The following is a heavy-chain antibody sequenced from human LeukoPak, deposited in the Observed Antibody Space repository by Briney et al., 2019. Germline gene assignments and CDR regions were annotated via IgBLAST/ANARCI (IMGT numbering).Heavy chain of an antibody. CDR3: ARVQAKYYDFWSPPGWYFDY. CDR2: IYYSGST. J-gene: IGHJ4*02. V-gene: IGHV4-59*12. CDR1: GGSISSYY. Sequence: PSETLSLTCTVSGGSISSYYWSWIRQPPGKGLEWIGYIYYSGSTNYTPSLKSRVTISVDTSKNQFSLKLSSVTAADTAVYYCARVQAKYYDFWSPPGWYFDYWGQGTLVTVSS. D-gene: IGHD3-3*01.